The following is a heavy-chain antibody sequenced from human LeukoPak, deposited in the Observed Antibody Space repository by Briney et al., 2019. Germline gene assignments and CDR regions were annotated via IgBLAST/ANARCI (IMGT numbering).Heavy chain of an antibody. Sequence: GGSLRLSCAASGFTFSDYYMSWIRQAPGKGLEWISTFSESSGSAHYADSVKGRFTISRDISKNTLYLQMNSLRAEDTAVYYCARDPSRSWWGYFDYWGQGALVTVSS. CDR2: FSESSGSA. V-gene: IGHV3-23*01. D-gene: IGHD6-13*01. J-gene: IGHJ4*02. CDR3: ARDPSRSWWGYFDY. CDR1: GFTFSDYY.